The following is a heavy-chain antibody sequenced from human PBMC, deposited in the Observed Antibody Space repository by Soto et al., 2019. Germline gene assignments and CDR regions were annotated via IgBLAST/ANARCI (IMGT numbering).Heavy chain of an antibody. CDR1: GYTFTSYA. V-gene: IGHV1-3*01. CDR2: INAGNGNT. D-gene: IGHD2-15*01. Sequence: ASVKVSCKASGYTFTSYAIHWVRQAPGQRLEWMGWINAGNGNTKYSQKFQGRVAMTTDASTSTAYMELRSLTSDDTAIYYCARRPLGSKDFDFWGQGTRVTVS. J-gene: IGHJ4*02. CDR3: ARRPLGSKDFDF.